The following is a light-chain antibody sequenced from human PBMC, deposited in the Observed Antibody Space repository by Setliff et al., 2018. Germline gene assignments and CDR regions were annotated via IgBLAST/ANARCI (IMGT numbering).Light chain of an antibody. Sequence: QSVLPQPPSVSGAPGQRVTISCTGSSSNIGAGYDVHWYQQLPGTAPKLLIYGNSNRPSGVPDRFSGSRSGTSASLAITGLQAEDEADYYCQYYASSLSGYVFGTGTKVTDL. CDR2: GNS. V-gene: IGLV1-40*01. CDR3: QYYASSLSGYV. J-gene: IGLJ1*01. CDR1: SSNIGAGYD.